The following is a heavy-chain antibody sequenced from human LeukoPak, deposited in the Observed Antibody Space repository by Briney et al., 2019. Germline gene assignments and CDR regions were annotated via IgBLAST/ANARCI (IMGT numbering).Heavy chain of an antibody. J-gene: IGHJ4*02. CDR2: ITSSSSI. D-gene: IGHD3-10*01. Sequence: GGSLRLSCAASGFTISSYSMSWVRQAPGKGLEGVSYITSSSSIYYADSVKGRFTISRDDARNSLYLQMNSLRDEHTAVYYCARAPLVRGVIPPFDYWGQGTLVTVSS. V-gene: IGHV3-48*02. CDR1: GFTISSYS. CDR3: ARAPLVRGVIPPFDY.